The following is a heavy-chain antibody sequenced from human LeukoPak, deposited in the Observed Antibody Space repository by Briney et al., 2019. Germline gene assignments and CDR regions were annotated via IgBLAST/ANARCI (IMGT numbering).Heavy chain of an antibody. CDR3: ARDSPLGDKGFDY. CDR1: GFIFNSHS. V-gene: IGHV3-21*01. J-gene: IGHJ4*02. CDR2: ISSTSSYI. Sequence: GGSLRLSCAASGFIFNSHSMNWVRQAPGKGLEWVSSISSTSSYIYYADSGKSRFTISRDNAKNSLYLQMNSLRAEDTAVYYCARDSPLGDKGFDYWGQGTLVTVSS. D-gene: IGHD1-26*01.